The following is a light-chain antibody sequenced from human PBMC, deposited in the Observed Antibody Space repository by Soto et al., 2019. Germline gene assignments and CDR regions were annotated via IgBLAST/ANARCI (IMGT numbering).Light chain of an antibody. V-gene: IGKV1-5*01. CDR1: QNINTW. J-gene: IGKJ1*01. CDR2: DAS. CDR3: QQYNSYSWM. Sequence: DIQMTQSPSTLSAAVGDRVTITCRASQNINTWVAWYQQKPGKAPKLLIYDASSLEFGVPSRFSGSGSGTEFSLTISSLQPDDFATYYCQQYNSYSWMFGQGTKVGIK.